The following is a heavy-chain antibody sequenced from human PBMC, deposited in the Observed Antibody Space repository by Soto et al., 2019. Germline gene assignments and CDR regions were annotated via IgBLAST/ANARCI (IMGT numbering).Heavy chain of an antibody. CDR2: FDPEDGET. V-gene: IGHV1-24*01. CDR1: GYTLTELS. J-gene: IGHJ4*02. D-gene: IGHD1-7*01. CDR3: ATGDLELSFPTLDY. Sequence: VASVKVSCKVSGYTLTELSMHWVRQAPGQGLEWMGGFDPEDGETSYAQKFQGRVTMTEDTSTDTAYMELSSLRSEDTAVYYCATGDLELSFPTLDYWGQGTLVTVSS.